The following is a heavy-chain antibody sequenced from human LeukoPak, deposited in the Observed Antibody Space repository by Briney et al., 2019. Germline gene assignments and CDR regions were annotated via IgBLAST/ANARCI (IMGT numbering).Heavy chain of an antibody. CDR3: ARDYYYGSGRFDY. D-gene: IGHD3-10*01. CDR1: GLTFRNYW. J-gene: IGHJ4*02. Sequence: GGSLRLSCAASGLTFRNYWMSWVRQAPGKGLEWLATIKQDGSEEYYVDSVKGRFTISRDNAKNSLYLQMNSLRAEDTAVYYCARDYYYGSGRFDYWGQGTLVTVSS. CDR2: IKQDGSEE. V-gene: IGHV3-7*01.